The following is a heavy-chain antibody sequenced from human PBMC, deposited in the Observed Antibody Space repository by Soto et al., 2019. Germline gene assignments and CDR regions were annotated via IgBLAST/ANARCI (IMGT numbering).Heavy chain of an antibody. D-gene: IGHD2-15*01. Sequence: QGQLVQSGAEVKKPGSSMKVSCKASGGTFNNFAINWVRLAPGQGLEWMGGIIPIFDSPNYAQKFKDRVTITADKPTTTAYMELSSLTSDDTAIYYCARGTYCRGIGCYGGYYSYYDMDVWGQGTTVSVSS. J-gene: IGHJ6*02. CDR1: GGTFNNFA. CDR3: ARGTYCRGIGCYGGYYSYYDMDV. CDR2: IIPIFDSP. V-gene: IGHV1-69*06.